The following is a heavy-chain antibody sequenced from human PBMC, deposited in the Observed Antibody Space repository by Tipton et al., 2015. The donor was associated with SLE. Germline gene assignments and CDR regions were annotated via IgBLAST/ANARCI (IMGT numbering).Heavy chain of an antibody. Sequence: SLRLSCAASGFTFSSYGMHWVRQAPGKGLEWVAFIRYDGSNKYYADSVKGRFTISRDNSKNTLYLQMNSLRAEDTAVYYCAKGGVGYCSSTSCSTGYYYGVDVWGQGTTVTVSS. CDR2: IRYDGSNK. CDR1: GFTFSSYG. V-gene: IGHV3-30*02. CDR3: AKGGVGYCSSTSCSTGYYYGVDV. J-gene: IGHJ6*02. D-gene: IGHD2-2*01.